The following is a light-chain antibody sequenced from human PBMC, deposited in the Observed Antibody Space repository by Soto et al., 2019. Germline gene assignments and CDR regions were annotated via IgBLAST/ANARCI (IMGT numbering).Light chain of an antibody. CDR3: QQCDGSPRLT. CDR2: GAS. V-gene: IGKV3-20*01. Sequence: EIVLTQSPGTLSLSPGERATLSCRASQSVSSSYLAWYQQKPGQAPRLLIYGASSRATGIPDRFSGSGSGTDFTHTISRLEPEDFAVYYWQQCDGSPRLTCGGGTKLEIK. CDR1: QSVSSSY. J-gene: IGKJ4*01.